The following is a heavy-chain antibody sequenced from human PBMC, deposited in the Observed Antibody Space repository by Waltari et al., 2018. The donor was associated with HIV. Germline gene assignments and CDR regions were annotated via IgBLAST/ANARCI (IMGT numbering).Heavy chain of an antibody. J-gene: IGHJ4*02. CDR2: ISGSGRGR. CDR1: GFPFSNYS. CDR3: AKDYDSSGFYYFDY. V-gene: IGHV3-23*01. Sequence: EVHLLASGGGLVQPGGSLRLSCAASGFPFSNYSMTWVRQAPGKGLDWVSAISGSGRGRYDADSVKGRLTISRDNSKKTLYLQMNSLRAEDTAVYYCAKDYDSSGFYYFDYWGQGTLVTVSS. D-gene: IGHD3-22*01.